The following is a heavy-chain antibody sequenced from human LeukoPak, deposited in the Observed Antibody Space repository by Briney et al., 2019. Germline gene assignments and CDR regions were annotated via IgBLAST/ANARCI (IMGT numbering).Heavy chain of an antibody. J-gene: IGHJ4*02. CDR3: ARGDYFDY. Sequence: YPSETLSLTCTVSGGSISSSSNYWGWIRQPPGKGLEWIGSIYYSGSTYYNPSLKSRVTISVDTSKNQFSLKLNSVTAADTAVYYCARGDYFDYWGQGTLVSVSS. CDR2: IYYSGST. V-gene: IGHV4-39*07. D-gene: IGHD1-26*01. CDR1: GGSISSSSNY.